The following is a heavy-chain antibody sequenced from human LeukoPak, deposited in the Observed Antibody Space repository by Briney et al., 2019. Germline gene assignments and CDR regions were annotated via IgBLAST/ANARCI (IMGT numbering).Heavy chain of an antibody. J-gene: IGHJ4*02. D-gene: IGHD1-26*01. Sequence: GGSLRLSCAASGFTVSSTYMSWVRQAPGKGLEWVSVIYSGGSTYHADSVKGRFTISRDNAKNTLYLQMNSLRTEDTAVYYCAISRYGGSSLDYWGQGTLVTVSS. CDR3: AISRYGGSSLDY. CDR1: GFTVSSTY. V-gene: IGHV3-66*01. CDR2: IYSGGST.